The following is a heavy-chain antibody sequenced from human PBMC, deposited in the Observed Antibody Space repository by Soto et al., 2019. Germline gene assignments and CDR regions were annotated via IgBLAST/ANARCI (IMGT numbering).Heavy chain of an antibody. CDR2: INHSGST. Sequence: QVQLQQWGAGLLKPSETLSLTCAVYGGSFSGYYWSWIRQPPGKGLEWIGEINHSGSTNYNPSLKSRVTISVYTSKNQFSLKLSSVTAADTAVYYCAGSGVGAFDYWGQGTLVTVSS. CDR1: GGSFSGYY. CDR3: AGSGVGAFDY. V-gene: IGHV4-34*01. D-gene: IGHD3-10*01. J-gene: IGHJ4*02.